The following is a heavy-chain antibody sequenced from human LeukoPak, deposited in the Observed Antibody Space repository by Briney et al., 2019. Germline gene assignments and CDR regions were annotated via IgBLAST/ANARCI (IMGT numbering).Heavy chain of an antibody. CDR1: GGSISSYY. CDR3: AAPRGYSSGWYSPLNWFDP. Sequence: PSETLSLTCTVSGGSISSYYWSWIRQTAGKGLEWIGRIYTSGSTNYNPSLKSRVTMSVDTSKNQFSLKLSSVTAADTAVYYCAAPRGYSSGWYSPLNWFDPWGQGTLVTVSS. CDR2: IYTSGST. J-gene: IGHJ5*02. D-gene: IGHD6-19*01. V-gene: IGHV4-4*07.